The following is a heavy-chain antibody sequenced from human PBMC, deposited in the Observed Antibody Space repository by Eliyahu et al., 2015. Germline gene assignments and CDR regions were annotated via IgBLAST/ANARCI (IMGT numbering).Heavy chain of an antibody. J-gene: IGHJ4*02. Sequence: QVQLVXSXGGVVQPGRSLRXSCATSGFIFSNYGMHWVRQAPGKGLEWVAVIWHDGNNKYYADSVKGRFTISRDNSKNTLYLQMNSLRAEDTAVYYCANNFDYWGQGTLVTVSS. CDR3: ANNFDY. CDR1: GFIFSNYG. V-gene: IGHV3-33*06. CDR2: IWHDGNNK.